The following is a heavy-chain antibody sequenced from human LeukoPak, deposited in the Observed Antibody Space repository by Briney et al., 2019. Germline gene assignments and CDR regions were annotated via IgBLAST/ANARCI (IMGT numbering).Heavy chain of an antibody. J-gene: IGHJ6*02. CDR3: ARPRGYYYGMDV. CDR2: LYYSGST. CDR1: GDSISSSS. Sequence: SETLSLTCTVSGDSISSSSWSWIRQPPGKGLEWIGYLYYSGSTSYNPSLESRVTISIDTSKNQLSLKLSSVTAADTAVCYCARPRGYYYGMDVWGQGTTVTVSS. V-gene: IGHV4-59*01.